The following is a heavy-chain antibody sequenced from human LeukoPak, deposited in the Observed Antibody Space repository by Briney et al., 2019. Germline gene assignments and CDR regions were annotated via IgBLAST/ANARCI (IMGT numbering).Heavy chain of an antibody. D-gene: IGHD2-2*01. CDR3: ARVHCSSTSCYRFDP. CDR2: IYYSGST. J-gene: IGHJ5*02. V-gene: IGHV4-30-4*08. Sequence: SQTLSLTRSVSGGSISSGDYYWTWIRQPPGKGLEWIGYIYYSGSTYYNPSLKSRVIISVDTSKNQFSLKLSSVTAADTAVYFCARVHCSSTSCYRFDPWGQGTLVTVSS. CDR1: GGSISSGDYY.